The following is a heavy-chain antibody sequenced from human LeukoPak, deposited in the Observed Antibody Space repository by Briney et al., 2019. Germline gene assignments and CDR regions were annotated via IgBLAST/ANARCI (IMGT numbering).Heavy chain of an antibody. J-gene: IGHJ4*02. D-gene: IGHD3-22*01. CDR2: IYHSGSA. CDR3: ASGNYYDSSGYYSN. Sequence: SQTLSLTCAVSGGSISSGGHSWTWIRQPPGKGLEWIGYIYHSGSAYYNPSLKSRVSISVDRSKNQFSLSLTSVTAADTAVYFCASGNYYDSSGYYSNWGQGTLVTVSS. V-gene: IGHV4-30-2*01. CDR1: GGSISSGGHS.